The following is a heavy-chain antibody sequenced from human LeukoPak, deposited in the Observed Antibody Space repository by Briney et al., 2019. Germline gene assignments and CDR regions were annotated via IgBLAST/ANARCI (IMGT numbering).Heavy chain of an antibody. CDR1: GFTFSSYW. CDR3: ARDQVLWFGELRPPYYYYYMDV. Sequence: GGSLRLSCAASGFTFSSYWMSWVRQAPGKGLEWVANIKQDGSEKYYVDSVKGRFTISRDNAKNSLYLQMNSLRAEDTAVYYCARDQVLWFGELRPPYYYYYMDVWGKGTTVTISS. CDR2: IKQDGSEK. V-gene: IGHV3-7*01. J-gene: IGHJ6*03. D-gene: IGHD3-10*01.